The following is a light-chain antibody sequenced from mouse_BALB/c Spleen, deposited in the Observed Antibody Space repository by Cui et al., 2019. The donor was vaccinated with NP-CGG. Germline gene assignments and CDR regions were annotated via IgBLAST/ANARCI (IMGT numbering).Light chain of an antibody. CDR3: ALWYSNHWV. CDR1: TGAVTISHF. J-gene: IGLJ1*01. V-gene: IGLV1*01. Sequence: QAVVTQESAFTISPGETVTLTCRSSTGAVTISHFANLVQQNPDHLFTSLLAVPHTRSPGVPARFSGSLIGDKAALTITGAQTEDEAIYFCALWYSNHWVFGGGTKLTVL. CDR2: VPH.